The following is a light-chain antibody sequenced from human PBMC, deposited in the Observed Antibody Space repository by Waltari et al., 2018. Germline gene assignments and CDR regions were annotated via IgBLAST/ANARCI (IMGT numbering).Light chain of an antibody. V-gene: IGLV1-44*01. CDR3: AAWDDSLNAYV. J-gene: IGLJ1*01. Sequence: QSVVTQPPSRSGAPGQRVTIFCSGGSSNIGRNTVNWYQHVPGTSPKLLIYSNEQRPSGVPDRFSGDKSGTSASLAIGGLRSEDEADYYCAAWDDSLNAYVFGSGTRAAVL. CDR1: SSNIGRNT. CDR2: SNE.